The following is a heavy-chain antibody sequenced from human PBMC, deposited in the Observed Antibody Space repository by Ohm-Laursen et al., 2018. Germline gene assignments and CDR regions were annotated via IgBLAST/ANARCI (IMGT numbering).Heavy chain of an antibody. J-gene: IGHJ4*02. Sequence: SDTLSLTCTVSGGSFTDTNNYWAWIRQPPGKGLEWIGSFYYPGTTVYNPSLTSRVAVSIDTSKNLFSLQVTSVTASDTAVYFCARRSHLRDPPYWGQGILVTVSS. D-gene: IGHD5-24*01. V-gene: IGHV4-39*01. CDR3: ARRSHLRDPPY. CDR2: FYYPGTT. CDR1: GGSFTDTNNY.